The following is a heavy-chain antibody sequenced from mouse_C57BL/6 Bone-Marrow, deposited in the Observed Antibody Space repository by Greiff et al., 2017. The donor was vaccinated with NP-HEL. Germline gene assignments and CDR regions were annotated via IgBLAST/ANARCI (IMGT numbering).Heavy chain of an antibody. D-gene: IGHD3-2*02. CDR3: ARGQLRRRRDYFDY. CDR2: INPNNGGT. J-gene: IGHJ2*01. Sequence: VQLKQSGPELVKPGASVKISCKASGYTFTDYYMNWVTQSHGKSLEWIGDINPNNGGTSYNQKFKGKATLTVDKSSSTAYMELRSLTSEDSAVYYCARGQLRRRRDYFDYWGQGTTLTVSS. CDR1: GYTFTDYY. V-gene: IGHV1-26*01.